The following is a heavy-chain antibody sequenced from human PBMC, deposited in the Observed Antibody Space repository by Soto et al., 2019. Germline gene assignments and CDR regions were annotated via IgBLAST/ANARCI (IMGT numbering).Heavy chain of an antibody. J-gene: IGHJ5*02. D-gene: IGHD4-17*01. CDR2: ISGSGGNT. CDR1: TFTFSTYA. V-gene: IGHV3-23*01. CDR3: ATTNGDYWFGP. Sequence: EVQLLESGGGLVQPGGSLRLSCAASTFTFSTYAVSWVRQAPGKGLEWVSTISGSGGNTYYADSVKGRFTISRDNSKNTLFLQMNSLRATDTDVYYCATTNGDYWFGPWGQGTLVTVSS.